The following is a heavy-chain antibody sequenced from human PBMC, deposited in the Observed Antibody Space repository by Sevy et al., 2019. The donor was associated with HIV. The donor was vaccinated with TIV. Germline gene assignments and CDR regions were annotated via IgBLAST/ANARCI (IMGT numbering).Heavy chain of an antibody. D-gene: IGHD1-1*01. Sequence: GGSLRLSCAASGFTFSSYWMHWVRQAPGKGLVWVSRINSDGSSTSYADSVKGRFTISRDNAKNTLYLQMNSLSAEDTAVYYCARELERRLNCFHGMDVWGHGTTVTVSS. CDR3: ARELERRLNCFHGMDV. CDR2: INSDGSST. J-gene: IGHJ6*02. V-gene: IGHV3-74*01. CDR1: GFTFSSYW.